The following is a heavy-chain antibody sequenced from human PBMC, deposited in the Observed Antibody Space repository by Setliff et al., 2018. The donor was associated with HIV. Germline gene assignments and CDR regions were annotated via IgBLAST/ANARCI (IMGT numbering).Heavy chain of an antibody. J-gene: IGHJ4*02. V-gene: IGHV4-31*03. CDR1: GASISSGAYF. CDR2: IYYTGST. CDR3: ARGGRKDLTDN. Sequence: SETLSLTCTVSGASISSGAYFWIWIRQHPGKGLEWMGYIYYTGSTYNNLSLKSRMIISLDTSKNQLFLTLNSVTAADTAIYYCARGGRKDLTDNWGQGTLVTVSS. D-gene: IGHD3-16*01.